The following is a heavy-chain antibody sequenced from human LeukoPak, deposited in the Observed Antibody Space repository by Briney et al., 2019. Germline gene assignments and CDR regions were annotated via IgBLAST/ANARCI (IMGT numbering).Heavy chain of an antibody. CDR3: ARDIYGYFDL. J-gene: IGHJ2*01. D-gene: IGHD3-16*01. Sequence: GGSLRLSCAASGFDFSSFSMSWVRQAPGKGLEWVANLKEDRTEEEYLDSVKGRFTISRDNAKNTLYLQMNSLRAEGTAVYYCARDIYGYFDLWGRGTLVTVSS. CDR2: LKEDRTEE. CDR1: GFDFSSFS. V-gene: IGHV3-7*01.